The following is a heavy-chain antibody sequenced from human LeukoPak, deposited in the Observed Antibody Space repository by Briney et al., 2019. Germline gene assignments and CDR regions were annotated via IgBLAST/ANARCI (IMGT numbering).Heavy chain of an antibody. CDR3: AKDAGWPYDA. V-gene: IGHV3-7*03. Sequence: PGGSLRLSCAASGFPFNSYWMTWVRQAPGKGLEWVANIRQDGNTKYYVDSVKGRFTISRDNAMNSLYLQMNSLRAEDTAVYYCAKDAGWPYDAWGQGTLVTVSS. J-gene: IGHJ5*02. CDR1: GFPFNSYW. D-gene: IGHD3-22*01. CDR2: IRQDGNTK.